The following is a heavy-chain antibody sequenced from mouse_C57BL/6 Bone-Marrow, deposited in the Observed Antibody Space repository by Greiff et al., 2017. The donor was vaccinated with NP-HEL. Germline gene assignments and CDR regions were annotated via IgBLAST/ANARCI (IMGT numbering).Heavy chain of an antibody. V-gene: IGHV7-3*01. Sequence: DVMLVESGGGLVQPGGSLSLSCAASGFTFTDYYMSWVRQPPGKALEWLGFIRNKANGYTTEYSASVKVRFTISRDNSQSILYLQMNALRAEDSATYYCARYGRDYFDYWGQGTTLTVSS. D-gene: IGHD6-1*01. CDR1: GFTFTDYY. CDR3: ARYGRDYFDY. CDR2: IRNKANGYTT. J-gene: IGHJ2*01.